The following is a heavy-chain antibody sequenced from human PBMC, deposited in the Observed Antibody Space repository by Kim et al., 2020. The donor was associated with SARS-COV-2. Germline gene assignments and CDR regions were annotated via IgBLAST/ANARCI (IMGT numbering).Heavy chain of an antibody. J-gene: IGHJ4*02. Sequence: AQKFQGRVTITADKSTSTAYMELSSLGSEDTAVYYCALSPYHAVPLFDYWGQGTLVTVSS. V-gene: IGHV1-69*02. CDR3: ALSPYHAVPLFDY. D-gene: IGHD2-21*01.